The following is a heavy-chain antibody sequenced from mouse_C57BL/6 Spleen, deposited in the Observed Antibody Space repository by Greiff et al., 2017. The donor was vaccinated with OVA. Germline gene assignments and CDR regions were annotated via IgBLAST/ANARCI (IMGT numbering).Heavy chain of an antibody. V-gene: IGHV5-9-1*02. CDR3: TRGYYYGSSYGYFDV. J-gene: IGHJ1*03. CDR1: GFTFSSYA. D-gene: IGHD1-1*01. CDR2: ISSGGDYI. Sequence: EVKLMESGEGLVKPGGSLKLSCAASGFTFSSYAMSWVRQTPEKRLEWVAYISSGGDYIYYTDTVKGRFTISRDNARNTLYLQMSSLKSEDTAMYYCTRGYYYGSSYGYFDVWGTGTTVTVSS.